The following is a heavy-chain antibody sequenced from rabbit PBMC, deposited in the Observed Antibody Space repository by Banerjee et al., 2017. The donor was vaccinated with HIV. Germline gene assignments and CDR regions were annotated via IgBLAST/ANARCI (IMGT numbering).Heavy chain of an antibody. D-gene: IGHD4-1*01. CDR3: ARDLAGVIGWNFNL. Sequence: LEESGGGLVKPGASLTLTCKASGFDLSNYYMCWVRQAPGKGLEWIACIYSSSGSRWYASWAKGRFTISKTSSTTVTLQMTSLTAADTATYFCARDLAGVIGWNFNLWGPGHPRHRL. J-gene: IGHJ4*01. CDR1: GFDLSNYY. V-gene: IGHV1S40*01. CDR2: IYSSSGSR.